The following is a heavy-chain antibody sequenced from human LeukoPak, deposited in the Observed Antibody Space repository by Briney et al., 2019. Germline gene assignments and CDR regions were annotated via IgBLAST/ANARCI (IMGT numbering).Heavy chain of an antibody. J-gene: IGHJ4*02. CDR3: SKLAVASADS. Sequence: GGSLRLSCAASGFSFSDYEMNRVRQSPAKGLEWVSNISPNGGTKYYAGSVKGRFTISRDNAKNSLYLQMNSLRAEDTGVYFCSKLAVASADSWGQGTLVTVSS. D-gene: IGHD6-19*01. CDR1: GFSFSDYE. CDR2: ISPNGGTK. V-gene: IGHV3-48*03.